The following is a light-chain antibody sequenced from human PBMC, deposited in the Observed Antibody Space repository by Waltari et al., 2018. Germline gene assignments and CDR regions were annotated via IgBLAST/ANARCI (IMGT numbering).Light chain of an antibody. V-gene: IGKV1-5*03. CDR1: QSISSW. Sequence: DIQMTQSPSTLSASVGDRVTITCRASQSISSWLALYQQKPGKAPKLLIYNASSLESGVPSKFSGSESGKEFTLTFSSLEPGDFATFCGRQYNSYSRTFGQGTTVEIK. CDR2: NAS. CDR3: RQYNSYSRT. J-gene: IGKJ1*01.